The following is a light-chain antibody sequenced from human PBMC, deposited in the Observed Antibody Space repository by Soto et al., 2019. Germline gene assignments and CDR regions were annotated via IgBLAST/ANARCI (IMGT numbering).Light chain of an antibody. CDR1: QSVSTN. V-gene: IGKV3-15*01. Sequence: EIVMTQSPATMSVSPGERATLSCRASQSVSTNLAWYQQKPGQAPRLLIYDATTRATGIPARFSGSGSGTEFTLTISSLQSEDFAVYSCQQYNNWPEFTFGPGAKVDVK. J-gene: IGKJ3*01. CDR2: DAT. CDR3: QQYNNWPEFT.